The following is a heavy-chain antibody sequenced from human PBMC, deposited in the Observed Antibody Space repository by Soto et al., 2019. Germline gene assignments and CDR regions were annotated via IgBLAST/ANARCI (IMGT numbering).Heavy chain of an antibody. Sequence: SLRLSCAASGLSFENYAMHWVRQAPGKGLEWVSGISWHSGNLGYADSVRGRFTISRDNAKNSLYLQMNSLRPEDTGLYYCAKDKVYSNYEHYFDYWGQGTLVTVSS. J-gene: IGHJ4*02. D-gene: IGHD4-4*01. CDR2: ISWHSGNL. V-gene: IGHV3-9*01. CDR3: AKDKVYSNYEHYFDY. CDR1: GLSFENYA.